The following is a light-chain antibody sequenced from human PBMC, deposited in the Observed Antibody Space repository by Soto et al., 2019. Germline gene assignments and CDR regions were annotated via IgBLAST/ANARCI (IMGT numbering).Light chain of an antibody. CDR3: QHYGSSFYS. V-gene: IGKV3-20*01. J-gene: IGKJ2*03. CDR2: GAS. Sequence: EIVLTQSPGTLSLSPGERATFSCRASQSVSSSYLAWYQQKPGQAPRLLMYGASSRATGIPDRFSGSGSGTDFTLTISRLEPEDVAVYYCQHYGSSFYSFGQGTKLEIK. CDR1: QSVSSSY.